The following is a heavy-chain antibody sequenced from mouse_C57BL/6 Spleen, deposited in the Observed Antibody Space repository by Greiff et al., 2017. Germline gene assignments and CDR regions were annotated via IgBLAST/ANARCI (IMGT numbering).Heavy chain of an antibody. CDR3: ARWDYGSSYWYFDV. V-gene: IGHV3-8*01. Sequence: EVQRVESGPGLAKPSPTLSLTCSVTGYSITSDYWNWIRKFPGNKLEYIGYISYSDSTYYNPSLKSRNSITRDTAKNQYYLQLNSVTTEDTATYSCARWDYGSSYWYFDVWGTGTTVTVSS. CDR2: ISYSDST. CDR1: GYSITSDY. J-gene: IGHJ1*03. D-gene: IGHD1-1*01.